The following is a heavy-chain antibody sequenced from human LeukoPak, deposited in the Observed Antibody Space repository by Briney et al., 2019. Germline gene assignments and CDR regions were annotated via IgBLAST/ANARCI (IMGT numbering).Heavy chain of an antibody. V-gene: IGHV3-30*02. D-gene: IGHD3-9*01. CDR2: IRYDGSNK. CDR1: GFTFSSYG. Sequence: GGSLRLSCAASGFTFSSYGMYWVRQAPGKGLEWVAFIRYDGSNKYYADSVKGRFTISRDNSKNTLYLQMNSLRAADTAVYYCARATGYRRDAFDIWGQGTMVTVSS. J-gene: IGHJ3*02. CDR3: ARATGYRRDAFDI.